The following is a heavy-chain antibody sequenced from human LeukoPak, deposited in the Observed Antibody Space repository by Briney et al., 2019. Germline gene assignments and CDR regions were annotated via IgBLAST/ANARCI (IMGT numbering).Heavy chain of an antibody. Sequence: GGSLRLSCAASGFTFSDYYMSWIRQAPGKGLEWVSYISSSGSTIYYADSVKGRFTISRDNSKNTLYLQMNSLRAEDTAVYYCAKDLLSGSHYWGQGTLVTVSS. CDR3: AKDLLSGSHY. D-gene: IGHD1-26*01. CDR1: GFTFSDYY. J-gene: IGHJ4*02. CDR2: ISSSGSTI. V-gene: IGHV3-11*01.